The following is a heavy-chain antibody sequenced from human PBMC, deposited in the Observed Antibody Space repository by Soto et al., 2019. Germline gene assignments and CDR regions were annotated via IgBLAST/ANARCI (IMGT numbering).Heavy chain of an antibody. CDR2: IYYSGST. V-gene: IGHV4-31*03. J-gene: IGHJ4*02. CDR1: GDSISSGGYY. CDR3: ARSNDYGENDY. D-gene: IGHD4-17*01. Sequence: SETLSLTCTVSGDSISSGGYYWSWIRQHPGKGLEWIGYIYYSGSTYYNPSLKSRVTISVDTSKNQFSLKLSSVTAADTAVYYCARSNDYGENDYWGQGTLVTVSS.